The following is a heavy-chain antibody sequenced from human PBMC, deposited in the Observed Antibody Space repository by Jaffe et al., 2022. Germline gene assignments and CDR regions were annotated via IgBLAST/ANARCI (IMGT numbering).Heavy chain of an antibody. V-gene: IGHV3-15*01. Sequence: EVQLVESGGGLVKPGGSLRLSCAASGFTFSNAWMSWVRQAPGKGLEWVGRIKSKTDGGTTDYAAPVKGRFTISRDDSKNTLYLQMNSLKTEDTAVYYCTTSYGFLEWSDPNIIDYWGQGTLVTVSS. CDR2: IKSKTDGGTT. CDR3: TTSYGFLEWSDPNIIDY. D-gene: IGHD3-3*01. CDR1: GFTFSNAW. J-gene: IGHJ4*02.